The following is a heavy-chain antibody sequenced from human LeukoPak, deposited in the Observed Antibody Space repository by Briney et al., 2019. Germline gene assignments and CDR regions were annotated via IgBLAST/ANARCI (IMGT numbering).Heavy chain of an antibody. CDR1: GFTFTSSA. CDR3: AADPVYYYDSSGYPTFGY. Sequence: SVKVSCKASGFTFTSSAMQWVRQARGQRLEWIGWIVVGSGNTNYAQKFQERVTITRDMFTSTAYMELSSLRSEDTAVYYCAADPVYYYDSSGYPTFGYWGQGTLVTVSS. CDR2: IVVGSGNT. D-gene: IGHD3-22*01. V-gene: IGHV1-58*02. J-gene: IGHJ4*02.